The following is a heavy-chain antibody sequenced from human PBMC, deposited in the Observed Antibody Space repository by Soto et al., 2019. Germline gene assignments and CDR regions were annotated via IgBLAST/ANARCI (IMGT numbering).Heavy chain of an antibody. CDR3: AKAVGSSGIAALPAFDI. D-gene: IGHD6-13*01. Sequence: GGSLRLSCAASGFTFSSYGMHWVRQAPGKGLEWVSAISGSGGSTYYAVSVKGRFTISRDNSKNSLYLQMNSLRAEDTAVYYCAKAVGSSGIAALPAFDIWGQGTMVTVSS. J-gene: IGHJ3*02. CDR2: ISGSGGST. V-gene: IGHV3-23*01. CDR1: GFTFSSYG.